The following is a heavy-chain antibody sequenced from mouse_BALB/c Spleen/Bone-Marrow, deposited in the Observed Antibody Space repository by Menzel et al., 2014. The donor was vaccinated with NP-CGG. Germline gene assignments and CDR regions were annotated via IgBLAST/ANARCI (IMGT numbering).Heavy chain of an antibody. CDR2: IYPGDFNT. Sequence: CGPELVKPGASVRISCKASGYTFTSYYVHWVRQRPGQGLEWIGWIYPGDFNTKYNEKFKGKATLTADKSSSTASMQVSSLTSEDSAVYFCARKSQRAYDSMNYWGQGTSVTVSS. CDR1: GYTFTSYY. J-gene: IGHJ4*01. CDR3: ARKSQRAYDSMNY. D-gene: IGHD2-4*01. V-gene: IGHV1S56*01.